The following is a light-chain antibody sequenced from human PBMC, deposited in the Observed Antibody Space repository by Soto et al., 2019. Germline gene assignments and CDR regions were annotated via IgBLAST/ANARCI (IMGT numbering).Light chain of an antibody. Sequence: QSVLAQPASVSGSPGQSITISCTGTSSDVGGYNYVSRYQHHPGKAPKLLIYDVSNRPSGVSNRFSGSKSDNTASLTISGLQPEDEADYYCSSYTTSNTRQIVFGTGTKVTVL. CDR2: DVS. V-gene: IGLV2-14*03. CDR3: SSYTTSNTRQIV. CDR1: SSDVGGYNY. J-gene: IGLJ1*01.